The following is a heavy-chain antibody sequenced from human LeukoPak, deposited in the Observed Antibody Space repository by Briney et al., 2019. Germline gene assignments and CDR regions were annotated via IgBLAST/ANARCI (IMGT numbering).Heavy chain of an antibody. D-gene: IGHD3-10*01. J-gene: IGHJ5*02. V-gene: IGHV3-23*01. CDR2: ISGSGGST. CDR1: GFTFSSYG. CDR3: AKDGHRRLLLWFGEDRNRGYNWFDP. Sequence: GGSLRLSCAASGFTFSSYGMSWVRQAPGKGLEWVSAISGSGGSTYYADSMKGRFTISRDNSKNTLYLQMNSLRAEDTAVYYCAKDGHRRLLLWFGEDRNRGYNWFDPWGQGTLVTVSS.